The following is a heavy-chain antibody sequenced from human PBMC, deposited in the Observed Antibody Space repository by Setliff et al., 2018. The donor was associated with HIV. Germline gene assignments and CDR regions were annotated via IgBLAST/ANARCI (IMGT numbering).Heavy chain of an antibody. CDR3: ARSVVVVTVEWFDP. D-gene: IGHD2-21*02. Sequence: PSETLSLTCAVYGGSFSGYYWSWIRQPPGKGLEWIGEINHSGSTNYNPSLKSRATIAVDTSKNQFSLKLSSVTAADTAVYYCARSVVVVTVEWFDPWGQGTLVTVSS. CDR2: INHSGST. V-gene: IGHV4-34*01. CDR1: GGSFSGYY. J-gene: IGHJ5*02.